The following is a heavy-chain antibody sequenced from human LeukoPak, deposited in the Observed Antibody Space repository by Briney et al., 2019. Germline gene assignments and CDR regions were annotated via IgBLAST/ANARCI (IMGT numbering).Heavy chain of an antibody. Sequence: PGRSLRLSCAASGFTFSTYGMHWVPQAPGKGLEWVAVIWYDGNNKYYADFVKGRFTISRDNSKNTLYLQMNSLRAEDTAVYNCARDRGRRGDGMDVWGQGTPVTVSS. CDR2: IWYDGNNK. CDR1: GFTFSTYG. D-gene: IGHD1-26*01. J-gene: IGHJ6*02. CDR3: ARDRGRRGDGMDV. V-gene: IGHV3-33*01.